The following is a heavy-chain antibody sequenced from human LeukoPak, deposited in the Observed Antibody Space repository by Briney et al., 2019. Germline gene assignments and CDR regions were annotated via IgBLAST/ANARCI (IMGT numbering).Heavy chain of an antibody. Sequence: PSETLSLTCTVSGASISSHYWSWIRQPPGKGLEWIGYIYYSGSTNYNPSLKSRVTISVDTSKNQFSLKLSSVTAADTAVYYCSSYYGSGSSNWFDPWGQGTLVTVSS. CDR3: SSYYGSGSSNWFDP. J-gene: IGHJ5*02. CDR2: IYYSGST. D-gene: IGHD3-10*01. CDR1: GASISSHY. V-gene: IGHV4-59*11.